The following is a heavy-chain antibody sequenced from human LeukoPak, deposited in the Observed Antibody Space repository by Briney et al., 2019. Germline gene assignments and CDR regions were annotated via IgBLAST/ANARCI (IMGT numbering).Heavy chain of an antibody. CDR3: ARAATVTAESAFGY. CDR2: ISAYNGNT. D-gene: IGHD4-17*01. V-gene: IGHV1-18*03. Sequence: ASVKVSCKASGYTFTSYGISWVRQAPGQGLEWMGWISAYNGNTNYAQKLQGRVTMTTDTSTSTAYMELSSLRSEDMAVYYCARAATVTAESAFGYWGQGTQVTVSS. CDR1: GYTFTSYG. J-gene: IGHJ4*02.